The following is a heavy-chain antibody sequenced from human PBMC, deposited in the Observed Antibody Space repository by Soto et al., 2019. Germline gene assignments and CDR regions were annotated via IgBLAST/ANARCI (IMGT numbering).Heavy chain of an antibody. CDR2: ISSSSSTI. J-gene: IGHJ4*02. V-gene: IGHV3-48*02. D-gene: IGHD2-15*01. Sequence: EVQLVESGGGLVQPGGSLRLSCAASGFTFSSYSMNWVRRAPGKGLEWVSYISSSSSTIYYADSVKGRFTISRDNAKNSLYLQMNSLRDEDTAVYYCARDLGYCSGGSCYPGGYYFDYWGQGTLVTVSS. CDR1: GFTFSSYS. CDR3: ARDLGYCSGGSCYPGGYYFDY.